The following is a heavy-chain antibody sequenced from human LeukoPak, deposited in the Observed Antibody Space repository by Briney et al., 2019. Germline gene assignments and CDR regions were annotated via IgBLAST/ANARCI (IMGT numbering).Heavy chain of an antibody. Sequence: GGSLRLSCAASGFTFSSYAMSWVRQAPGKGLEWVSAISGSGGSTYYADSVKGRFTISRDNSKNTLYLQMNSLRAEDTAVYYCARQTGYSSGWSDYWGQGTLVTVSS. CDR2: ISGSGGST. CDR1: GFTFSSYA. V-gene: IGHV3-23*01. CDR3: ARQTGYSSGWSDY. J-gene: IGHJ4*02. D-gene: IGHD6-19*01.